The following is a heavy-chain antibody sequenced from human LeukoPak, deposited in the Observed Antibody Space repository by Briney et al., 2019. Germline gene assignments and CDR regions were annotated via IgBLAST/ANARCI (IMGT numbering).Heavy chain of an antibody. CDR1: GFTFSSYG. CDR2: ISYDGSNK. D-gene: IGHD7-27*01. J-gene: IGHJ4*02. V-gene: IGHV3-30*03. Sequence: GGSLRLSCAASGFTFSSYGMHWVRQAPGKGLEWVAVISYDGSNKYYADSVKGRFTISRDNSKNTLYLQMNSLRAEDTDVYYCATNGLTGDMDYWGQGTLVTVSS. CDR3: ATNGLTGDMDY.